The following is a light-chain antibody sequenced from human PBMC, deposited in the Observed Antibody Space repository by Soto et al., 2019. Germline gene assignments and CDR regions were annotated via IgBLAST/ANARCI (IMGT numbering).Light chain of an antibody. CDR2: AAS. CDR1: QGISSH. J-gene: IGKJ4*01. CDR3: QQLYSHPLT. Sequence: DIQLTQSPSLLSASVGDRVTITCRASQGISSHLAWYQQKSGKAPKLLMYAASTLQSGVPSRFSGSGSGTEFTLTISSLQPEEFETYYCQQLYSHPLTFGGGTKVEIK. V-gene: IGKV1-9*01.